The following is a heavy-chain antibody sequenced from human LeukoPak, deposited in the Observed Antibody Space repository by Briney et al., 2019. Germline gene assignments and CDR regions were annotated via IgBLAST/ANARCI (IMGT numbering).Heavy chain of an antibody. CDR3: ARDNSVGDIAWWFDP. CDR1: GYTFTSHY. V-gene: IGHV1-46*01. Sequence: ASVKVSCKASGYTFTSHYMHRVRQAPGQGLEWMGLINPSGSSTLYAQKFQGRLTMTRDMSTTTDYMELSSLRSEDTAVYYCARDNSVGDIAWWFDPWGQGTLVTVSS. J-gene: IGHJ5*02. D-gene: IGHD3-16*02. CDR2: INPSGSST.